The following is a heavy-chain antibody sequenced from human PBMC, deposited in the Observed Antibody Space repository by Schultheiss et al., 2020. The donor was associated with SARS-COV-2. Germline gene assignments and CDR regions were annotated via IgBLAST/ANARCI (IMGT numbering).Heavy chain of an antibody. CDR2: IWYDGSNK. Sequence: GESLKISCAASGFTFSSYGMHWVRQAPGKGLEWVAVIWYDGSNKYYADSVKGRFTISRDNSKNTLYLQMNSLRAEDTAVYYCAKGIVGATSPLDICGQGTMVTVSS. CDR1: GFTFSSYG. CDR3: AKGIVGATSPLDI. J-gene: IGHJ3*02. D-gene: IGHD1-26*01. V-gene: IGHV3-33*06.